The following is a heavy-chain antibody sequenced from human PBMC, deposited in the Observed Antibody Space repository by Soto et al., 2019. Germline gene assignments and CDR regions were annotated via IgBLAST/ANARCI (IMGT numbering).Heavy chain of an antibody. V-gene: IGHV3-9*01. CDR3: AKGRYDFWSPYYFDS. Sequence: LRLSCVGTWLNFDDFAMHWVRQAPGKGLEWVSGITWNSRVLAYADSVKGRFTISRDNARNSLYLQMDSLRDEDTALYYCAKGRYDFWSPYYFDSWGQGTLVTVSS. J-gene: IGHJ4*02. CDR1: WLNFDDFA. D-gene: IGHD3-3*01. CDR2: ITWNSRVL.